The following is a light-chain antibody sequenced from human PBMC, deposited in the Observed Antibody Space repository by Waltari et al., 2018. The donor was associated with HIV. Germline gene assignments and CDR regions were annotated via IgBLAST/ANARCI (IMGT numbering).Light chain of an antibody. Sequence: QSALTQPASVSGSPGQSITISCPGTSNDVGGYNFVSWYQQHPGKAPKLIIYEVSNRPSGVSNRFSGSKSGNTASLTISGLQAEDEADYYCTAHTSTSTWVFGGGTKLTVL. V-gene: IGLV2-14*01. CDR1: SNDVGGYNF. CDR3: TAHTSTSTWV. J-gene: IGLJ3*02. CDR2: EVS.